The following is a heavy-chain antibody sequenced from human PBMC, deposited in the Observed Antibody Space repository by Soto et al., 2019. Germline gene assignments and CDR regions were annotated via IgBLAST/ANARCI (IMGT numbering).Heavy chain of an antibody. V-gene: IGHV6-1*01. CDR2: TYYRSTWSN. D-gene: IGHD6-13*01. CDR3: ARQLAATVTSGTFDY. J-gene: IGHJ4*02. CDR1: GDSVSSNSAA. Sequence: QVQLQQSGPGLVKPSQTLSLTCAISGDSVSSNSAAWTWIRQSPSRGLEWLGRTYYRSTWSNDYAISVKSRIAINPDTSNNQFSLHLNSVTPEDTAVYYCARQLAATVTSGTFDYWGQGTLVTVSS.